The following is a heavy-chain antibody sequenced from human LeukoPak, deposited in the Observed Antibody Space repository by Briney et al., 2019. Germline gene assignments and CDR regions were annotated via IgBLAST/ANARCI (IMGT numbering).Heavy chain of an antibody. CDR1: GGSISSYY. D-gene: IGHD3-3*01. Sequence: PSETLSLTCTVSGGSISSYYWSCIRQPPGKGLEWIGYIYYSGSTNHNPSLKSRVTITIDTSKNQFSLNLSSVTAADTAVYYCARGRSGVVPGPMPFDYWGLGTLVTVSS. CDR2: IYYSGST. V-gene: IGHV4-59*01. J-gene: IGHJ4*02. CDR3: ARGRSGVVPGPMPFDY.